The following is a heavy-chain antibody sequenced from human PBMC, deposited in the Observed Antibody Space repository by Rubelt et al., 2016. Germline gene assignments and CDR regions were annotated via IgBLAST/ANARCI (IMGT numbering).Heavy chain of an antibody. D-gene: IGHD3-3*01. V-gene: IGHV4-39*01. CDR2: IYYSGST. CDR1: GGSISSSSYY. Sequence: QLQPQESGPGLVKPSETLSLTCTVSGGSISSSSYYWGWIRQPPGKGLEWIGSIYYSGSTYYNPSLKSRVTISVDTSKNQFSLKLSSVTAADTAVYYCARGRFLEWLPPDYWGQGTLVTVSS. J-gene: IGHJ4*02. CDR3: ARGRFLEWLPPDY.